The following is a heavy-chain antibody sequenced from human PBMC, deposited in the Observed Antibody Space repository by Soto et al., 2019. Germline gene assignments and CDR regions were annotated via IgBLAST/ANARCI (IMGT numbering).Heavy chain of an antibody. D-gene: IGHD3-3*01. J-gene: IGHJ4*02. V-gene: IGHV1-58*01. Sequence: GASVKVSCKASGFTFTSSAVQGVRQARGQRLEWIGWIVVGSGNTNYAQKFQERVTITRNTSISTAYMELSSLRSEDTAVYYCGGAVSYYVFWSGYYPVWSFTYWVQETRVTVSS. CDR3: GGAVSYYVFWSGYYPVWSFTY. CDR1: GFTFTSSA. CDR2: IVVGSGNT.